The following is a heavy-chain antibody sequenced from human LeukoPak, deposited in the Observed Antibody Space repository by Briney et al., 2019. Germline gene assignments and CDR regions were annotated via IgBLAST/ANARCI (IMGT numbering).Heavy chain of an antibody. CDR1: GYTFTGYY. CDR3: ARGYVLRFLEWSPGMDV. D-gene: IGHD3-3*01. CDR2: INPNSGGT. Sequence: ASVKVSCKASGYTFTGYYMHWVRQAPGQGLEWMGWINPNSGGTNYAQKFQGRVTMTRDTSISTAYMELSRLRSDDTAVYYCARGYVLRFLEWSPGMDVWGQGTTVTVP. J-gene: IGHJ6*02. V-gene: IGHV1-2*02.